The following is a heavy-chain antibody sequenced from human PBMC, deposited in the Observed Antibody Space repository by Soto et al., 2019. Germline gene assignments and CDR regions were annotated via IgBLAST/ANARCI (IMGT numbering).Heavy chain of an antibody. CDR3: ARGGGDGYNYPRNDAFDI. J-gene: IGHJ3*02. Sequence: GASVKVSCKASGYTFTVYYMHCVLQSPLQWLDWMGWINPNSGGTNYAQKFQGWVTMTRDTSISTAYMELSRLRSDDTAVYYCARGGGDGYNYPRNDAFDIWGQGTMVTVSS. CDR1: GYTFTVYY. V-gene: IGHV1-2*04. CDR2: INPNSGGT. D-gene: IGHD5-12*01.